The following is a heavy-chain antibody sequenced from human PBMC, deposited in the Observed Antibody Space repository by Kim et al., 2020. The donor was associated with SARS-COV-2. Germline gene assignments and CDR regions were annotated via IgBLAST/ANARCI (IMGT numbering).Heavy chain of an antibody. V-gene: IGHV1-18*01. Sequence: ASVKVSCKASGYTFTSYGISWVRQAPGQGLEWMGWISAYNGNTNYAQKLQGRVTMTTDTSTSTAYMELRSLRSDDTAVYYCARGRVLLWFGERSRSGETSAFDIWGQGTMVTVSS. CDR3: ARGRVLLWFGERSRSGETSAFDI. D-gene: IGHD3-10*01. CDR2: ISAYNGNT. CDR1: GYTFTSYG. J-gene: IGHJ3*02.